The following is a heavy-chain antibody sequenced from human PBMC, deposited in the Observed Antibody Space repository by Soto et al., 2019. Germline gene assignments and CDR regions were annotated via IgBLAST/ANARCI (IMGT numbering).Heavy chain of an antibody. CDR1: GFTFSDYA. D-gene: IGHD2-2*01. CDR2: ISSSSTYI. Sequence: PGGSLRLSCAASGFTFSDYAMNWVRQAPGKGLEWVSSISSSSTYIYYADSVKGRFTVSRDNAENLLFLQMNSLRAEDTAVYYCARDERRFGSPSCYPFDYWGQGTLVTVSS. J-gene: IGHJ4*02. V-gene: IGHV3-21*01. CDR3: ARDERRFGSPSCYPFDY.